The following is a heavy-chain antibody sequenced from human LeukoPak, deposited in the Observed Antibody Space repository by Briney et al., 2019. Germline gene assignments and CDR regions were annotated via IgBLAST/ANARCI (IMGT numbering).Heavy chain of an antibody. Sequence: GASVKVSCKASGYTFTSYAMHWVRQAPGQRLEWMGWINAGNGNTKYSQKFQGRVTITRDTSASTAYMELSSLRSEDTAVYYCARGDGDDLFFDYWGQGTLVTVSS. J-gene: IGHJ4*02. D-gene: IGHD4-17*01. CDR3: ARGDGDDLFFDY. CDR2: INAGNGNT. CDR1: GYTFTSYA. V-gene: IGHV1-3*01.